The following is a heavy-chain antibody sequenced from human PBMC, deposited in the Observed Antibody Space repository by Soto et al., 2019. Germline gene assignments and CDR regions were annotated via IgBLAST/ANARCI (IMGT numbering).Heavy chain of an antibody. CDR2: INAGNGNT. D-gene: IGHD3-3*01. CDR3: AREGAYDFWSAYYDY. J-gene: IGHJ4*02. Sequence: QVQLVQSGAEVKKPGASVKVSCKASGYTFTSYAMHWVRQAPGQRLEWMGWINAGNGNTKYSQKFQGRVTITRDTSASIAFMELSSLRSEDTAVYYCAREGAYDFWSAYYDYWGQGTLVTVSS. CDR1: GYTFTSYA. V-gene: IGHV1-3*01.